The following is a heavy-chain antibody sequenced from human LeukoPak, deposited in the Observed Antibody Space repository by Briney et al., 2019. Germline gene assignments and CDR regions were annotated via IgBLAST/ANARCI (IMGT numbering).Heavy chain of an antibody. CDR1: GFTSSNYA. CDR2: LSGSGDST. V-gene: IGHV3-23*01. Sequence: GGSLRLSCAASGFTSSNYAMSWVRQAPGKGLEWVSTLSGSGDSTYADSVKGRFSVSRDNSKNTLYLQMNSLRAEDTAVYYCARVRVATDAFDIWSQGTLVTVSS. J-gene: IGHJ3*02. D-gene: IGHD2-15*01. CDR3: ARVRVATDAFDI.